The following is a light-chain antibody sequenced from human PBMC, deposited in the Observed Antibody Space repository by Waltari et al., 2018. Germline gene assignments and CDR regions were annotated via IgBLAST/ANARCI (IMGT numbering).Light chain of an antibody. CDR3: QHYVRLPVT. CDR2: GAS. CDR1: QSISRA. J-gene: IGKJ1*01. Sequence: EVVLTQSPGTLSLSPGERVTLSCRASQSISRALTWYQQKPGQAPRLLIYGASTRATGIPDRFIGSVSVTDFSLTISRLDPYDFAVYYCQHYVRLPVTFGQGTTVEIK. V-gene: IGKV3-20*01.